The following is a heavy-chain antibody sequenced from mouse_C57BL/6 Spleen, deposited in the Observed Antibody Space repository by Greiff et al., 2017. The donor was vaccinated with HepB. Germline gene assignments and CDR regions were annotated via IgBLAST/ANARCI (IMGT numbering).Heavy chain of an antibody. CDR2: IHPNSGST. D-gene: IGHD1-1*01. V-gene: IGHV1-64*01. J-gene: IGHJ4*01. CDR1: GYTFTSYW. CDR3: ARGANYGSSYPYYAMDY. Sequence: VQLQQPGAELVKPGASVKLSCKASGYTFTSYWMHWVKQRPGQGLEWIGMIHPNSGSTNYNEKFKSKATLTVDKSYSTAYMQLSSLTSEDSAVYYCARGANYGSSYPYYAMDYWGQGTSVTVSS.